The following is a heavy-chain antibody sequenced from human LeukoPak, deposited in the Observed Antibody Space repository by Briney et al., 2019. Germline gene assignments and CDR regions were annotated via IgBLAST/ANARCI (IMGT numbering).Heavy chain of an antibody. V-gene: IGHV4-39*01. CDR2: IYYSGGT. D-gene: IGHD3-10*01. Sequence: PSETLSLTCTVSGGSISSSNYYWGWIRQPPGKGLEWIGTIYYSGGTYYSPSLKSRVTISVDTSKKQFSLKLSSVTAADTAVYYCARHRINKGRSTMVRGYEINGGYFDYWGQGTLVTVSS. CDR3: ARHRINKGRSTMVRGYEINGGYFDY. CDR1: GGSISSSNYY. J-gene: IGHJ4*02.